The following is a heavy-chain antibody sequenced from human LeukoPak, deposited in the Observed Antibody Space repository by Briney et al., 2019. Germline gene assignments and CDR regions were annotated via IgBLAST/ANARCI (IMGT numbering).Heavy chain of an antibody. Sequence: PSQTLSFTCTVSGGSISSGGYYWSWIRQHPGKGLEWIGYIYYSGSTYYNPSLKSRITISVDTSKNQFSLKLSSVTAADTAVYYCASIGITGLSPDYWGQGTLVTVSS. CDR3: ASIGITGLSPDY. V-gene: IGHV4-31*03. J-gene: IGHJ4*02. CDR2: IYYSGST. CDR1: GGSISSGGYY. D-gene: IGHD1-20*01.